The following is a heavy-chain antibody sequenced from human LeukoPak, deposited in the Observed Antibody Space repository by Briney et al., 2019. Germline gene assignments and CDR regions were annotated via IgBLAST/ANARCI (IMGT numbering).Heavy chain of an antibody. CDR1: GFTFSSYA. D-gene: IGHD5-24*01. V-gene: IGHV3-30-3*01. CDR2: ISYDGSNK. Sequence: GRSLRLSCAASGFTFSSYAMHWVRQAPGKGLEWVAVISYDGSNKYYADSVKGRFTISRDNSKNTLYLQINSLRAEDTAVYYCARGSLWLQLYYWGQGTLVTVSS. CDR3: ARGSLWLQLYY. J-gene: IGHJ4*02.